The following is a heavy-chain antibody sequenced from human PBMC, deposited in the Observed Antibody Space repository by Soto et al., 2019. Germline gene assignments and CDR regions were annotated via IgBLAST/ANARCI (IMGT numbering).Heavy chain of an antibody. Sequence: QVQLVQSGAEVKKPGASVKVSCKASGYTFINYDINWVRQATGQGLEWMGWMNPKSGYTGYAQEFQGRVTMTRDTSIGTAYMELSGLRSDDTAVYYCARVYGDPDYWGQGTLITVSS. J-gene: IGHJ4*02. CDR2: MNPKSGYT. CDR1: GYTFINYD. D-gene: IGHD4-17*01. CDR3: ARVYGDPDY. V-gene: IGHV1-8*01.